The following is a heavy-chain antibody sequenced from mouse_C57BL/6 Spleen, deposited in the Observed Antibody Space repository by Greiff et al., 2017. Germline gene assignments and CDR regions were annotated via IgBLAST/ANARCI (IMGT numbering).Heavy chain of an antibody. CDR2: INPNNGGT. J-gene: IGHJ2*01. Sequence: EVQLQQSGPELAKPGASVKMSCKASGYTFTDYNMHWVKQSHGKSLEWIGYINPNNGGTSYNQKFKGKATLTVNKSSSTAYMELRSLTSEDSAVYYCARLGGPGFDYWGQGTTLTVSS. CDR3: ARLGGPGFDY. D-gene: IGHD3-3*01. V-gene: IGHV1-22*01. CDR1: GYTFTDYN.